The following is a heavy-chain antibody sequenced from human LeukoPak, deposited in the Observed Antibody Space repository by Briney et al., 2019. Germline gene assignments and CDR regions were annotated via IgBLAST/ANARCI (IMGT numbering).Heavy chain of an antibody. CDR1: GFTFSSYW. V-gene: IGHV3-7*01. Sequence: GGSLRLSCAASGFTFSSYWMSWVRQAPGKGLEWVANIKEDGSEKYYVDSVKGRFTISRDNAKNSLYLQMNSLRAEDTAVYYCVRERRRYCSGGRCQYYHFDYWGQGTLVTVSS. CDR2: IKEDGSEK. D-gene: IGHD2-15*01. J-gene: IGHJ4*02. CDR3: VRERRRYCSGGRCQYYHFDY.